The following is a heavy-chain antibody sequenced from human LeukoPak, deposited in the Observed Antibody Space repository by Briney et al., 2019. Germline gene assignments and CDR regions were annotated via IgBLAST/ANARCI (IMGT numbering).Heavy chain of an antibody. CDR2: INPNSGGT. J-gene: IGHJ4*02. CDR1: GYTFTVYY. Sequence: ASVTVSCKASGYTFTVYYMHWVRQAPGQGLEGMGWINPNSGGTNYAQKFQGRVTMTRDTSISTAYMELSRLRSDDTAVYYCARDNGLIMLDYWGQGTLVTVSS. V-gene: IGHV1-2*02. D-gene: IGHD2-8*01. CDR3: ARDNGLIMLDY.